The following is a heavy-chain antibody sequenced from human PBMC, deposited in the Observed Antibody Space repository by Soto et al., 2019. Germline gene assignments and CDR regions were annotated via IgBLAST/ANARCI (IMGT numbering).Heavy chain of an antibody. V-gene: IGHV2-5*02. CDR1: GFSLSTSGVG. Sequence: QITLKESGPTLVKPTQTLTLTCTFSGFSLSTSGVGVGWIRQPPGKALEWLALIYWDDDKRYNPSLKSRLTFTKDNSKNQVVLTMPNMDPVDTATYYCAHRKEEYYYGSGTKSGWFDPWGQGTLVTVSS. D-gene: IGHD3-10*01. J-gene: IGHJ5*02. CDR2: IYWDDDK. CDR3: AHRKEEYYYGSGTKSGWFDP.